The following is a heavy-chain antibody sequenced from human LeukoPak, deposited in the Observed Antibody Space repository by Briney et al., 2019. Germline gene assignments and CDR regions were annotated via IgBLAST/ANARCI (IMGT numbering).Heavy chain of an antibody. CDR1: GFTFSIYA. J-gene: IGHJ5*02. CDR2: ITSRDGTT. D-gene: IGHD3-22*01. V-gene: IGHV3-23*01. CDR3: ARDRPNYYGSDGHYYRRDGDH. Sequence: PGGSLRLSCEASGFTFSIYAMSWVRQTPGKGLQWVSSITSRDGTTNYADSVKGRFTISRDNSENTLYLRMSSLRAEDTAIYYCARDRPNYYGSDGHYYRRDGDHWGQGTLVTVSS.